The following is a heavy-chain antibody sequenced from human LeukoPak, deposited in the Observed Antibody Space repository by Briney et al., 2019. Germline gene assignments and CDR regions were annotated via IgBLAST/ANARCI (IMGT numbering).Heavy chain of an antibody. V-gene: IGHV4-34*01. CDR3: VRGYNYYYMDV. Sequence: SETLSLTCGVYGGSFSDYYWSWIRQPPGKGLEWIGEINHSGSTNYNPSLKSRVTISVDTSKNQFSLKVNSVTAADTAVYYCVRGYNYYYMDVWGKGTTVTISS. CDR2: INHSGST. CDR1: GGSFSDYY. J-gene: IGHJ6*03. D-gene: IGHD1-14*01.